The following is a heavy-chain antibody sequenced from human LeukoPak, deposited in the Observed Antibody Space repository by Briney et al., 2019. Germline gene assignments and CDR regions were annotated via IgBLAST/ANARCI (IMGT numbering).Heavy chain of an antibody. Sequence: GGFLRLSCAASGFTFSSYGMHWVRQAPGKGLEWVALISFDGSYKFYADSVKGRFTISRDNSKNTLYLQMNSLRAEDTAVYYCAKGTGTEWFGELSTDSWGQGTLVTVSS. D-gene: IGHD3-10*01. V-gene: IGHV3-30*18. CDR3: AKGTGTEWFGELSTDS. CDR2: ISFDGSYK. J-gene: IGHJ4*02. CDR1: GFTFSSYG.